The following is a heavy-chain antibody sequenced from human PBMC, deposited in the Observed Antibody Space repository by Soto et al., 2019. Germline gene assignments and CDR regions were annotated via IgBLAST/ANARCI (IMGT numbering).Heavy chain of an antibody. Sequence: PGEWLKICWNASGYTFTSYWICWVRQMPGKGLEWMGIIYPSNSETRFSPSFQGQVTLSADKSIFTAYLQWSSLKASDTAIYYCARQAYHYDTYSFGYWGQGTLVTVSS. CDR2: IYPSNSET. CDR3: ARQAYHYDTYSFGY. D-gene: IGHD3-22*01. V-gene: IGHV5-51*01. J-gene: IGHJ4*02. CDR1: GYTFTSYW.